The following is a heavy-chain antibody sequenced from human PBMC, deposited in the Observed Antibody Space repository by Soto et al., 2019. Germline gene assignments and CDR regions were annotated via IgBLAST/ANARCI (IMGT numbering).Heavy chain of an antibody. D-gene: IGHD6-19*01. V-gene: IGHV2-70*01. J-gene: IGHJ1*01. Sequence: GSGPTLVNPTQTLTLTCTFSGFSLSTSGMCVSWIRQPPGKALEWLALIDWDDDKYYSTSLKTRLTISKDTSKNQVVLTMTNMDPVDTATYYCAVTVGVAGAPSGYFQHWGQGTLVNVSS. CDR2: IDWDDDK. CDR3: AVTVGVAGAPSGYFQH. CDR1: GFSLSTSGMC.